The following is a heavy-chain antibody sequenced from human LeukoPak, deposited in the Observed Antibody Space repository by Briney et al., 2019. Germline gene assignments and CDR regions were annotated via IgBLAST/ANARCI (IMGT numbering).Heavy chain of an antibody. CDR2: ISHDSKTK. Sequence: GGSLRLSCSASGFSFIDFAMHWVRQAPGKGLEWVAVISHDSKTKYHAESVKGRFTISRDNSKNTLYLQMNSLRAEDTAVYYCARQTGTKYYFDYWGQGTLVTVSS. D-gene: IGHD1-1*01. CDR3: ARQTGTKYYFDY. CDR1: GFSFIDFA. V-gene: IGHV3-30*01. J-gene: IGHJ4*02.